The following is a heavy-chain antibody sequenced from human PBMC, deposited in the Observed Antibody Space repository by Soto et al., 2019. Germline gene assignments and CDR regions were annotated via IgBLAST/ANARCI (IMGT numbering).Heavy chain of an antibody. CDR2: IFSNDEK. CDR3: AQSNEYGSVKYYGMDV. J-gene: IGHJ6*02. D-gene: IGHD3-10*01. CDR1: GFSLSNARVG. Sequence: QVTLKESGPVLVKPTETLTLTCTVSGFSLSNARVGVSWIRQPPGKALEWLAHIFSNDEKSYRTSLKSRLTISXXTXKXXVVLTMTNMDPVDTATYYCAQSNEYGSVKYYGMDVWGQGTTVTVSS. V-gene: IGHV2-26*01.